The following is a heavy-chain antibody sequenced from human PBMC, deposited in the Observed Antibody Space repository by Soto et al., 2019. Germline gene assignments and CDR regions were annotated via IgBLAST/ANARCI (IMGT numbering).Heavy chain of an antibody. CDR2: ISYDGSNK. D-gene: IGHD3-22*01. V-gene: IGHV3-30*18. J-gene: IGHJ6*02. CDR1: GFTFSSYG. Sequence: QVQLVESGGGVVQPGRSLRLSCAASGFTFSSYGMHWVRQAPGKGLEWVAVISYDGSNKYYVDSVKGRFTISRDNSKNSLDLQMNGLRDVDTAVYYCAKDPGYYAGSAHPYYYYGMDVWGQGTTVTVSS. CDR3: AKDPGYYAGSAHPYYYYGMDV.